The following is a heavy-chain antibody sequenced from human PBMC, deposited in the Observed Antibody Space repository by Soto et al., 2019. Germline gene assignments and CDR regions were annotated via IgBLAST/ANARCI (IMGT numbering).Heavy chain of an antibody. CDR3: ATSSLQGVGYSYGFLCDY. Sequence: SETLSLTCTVSGGSISSGDYYWSWIRQPPGKSLERIGYIYYSGSTYYNPSLKSRVTISVDTSKNQFSLKLSSVTAADTAVYYCATSSLQGVGYSYGFLCDYWGQGTLVTVSS. CDR1: GGSISSGDYY. V-gene: IGHV4-30-4*01. D-gene: IGHD5-18*01. J-gene: IGHJ4*02. CDR2: IYYSGST.